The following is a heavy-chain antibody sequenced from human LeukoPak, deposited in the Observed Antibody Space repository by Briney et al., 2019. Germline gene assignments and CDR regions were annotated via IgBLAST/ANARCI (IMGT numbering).Heavy chain of an antibody. D-gene: IGHD3-9*01. CDR1: RFTSSSYA. CDR3: VKGFYDILTAYWGGGDY. Sequence: GGCLRFSCSASRFTSSSYAMQWVRQAPGKGLEYVSAISSTGGSTYYAESVKGRFTISRDNSKNTLYLQMSSLRADDSAVYCCVKGFYDILTAYWGGGDYWGQGTLVTVSS. J-gene: IGHJ4*02. CDR2: ISSTGGST. V-gene: IGHV3-64D*06.